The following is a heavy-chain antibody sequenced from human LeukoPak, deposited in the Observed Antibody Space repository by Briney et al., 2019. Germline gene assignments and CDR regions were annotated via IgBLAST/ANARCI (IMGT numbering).Heavy chain of an antibody. J-gene: IGHJ4*02. CDR1: GFTFSSYS. D-gene: IGHD5-24*01. V-gene: IGHV3-23*01. Sequence: PGGSLRLSCAASGFTFSSYSMNWVRQAPGKGLEWVSLISGSGGGTYYADSVKGRFTIFRDNSKNTQYLQMNSLRAEDTAVYYCAKTGTEDGYNIYFDHWGQGTLVTVSS. CDR3: AKTGTEDGYNIYFDH. CDR2: ISGSGGGT.